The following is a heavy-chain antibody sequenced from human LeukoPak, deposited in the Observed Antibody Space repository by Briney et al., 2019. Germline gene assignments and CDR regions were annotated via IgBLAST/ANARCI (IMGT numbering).Heavy chain of an antibody. Sequence: GGSLRLSCAASGFTFSSYAMSWVRQAPGKGLEGVSAISGSGGSTYYADSVKGRFTISRDNSKNTLYLQMNSLRAEDTAVYYCAKDSGLRYFDWFQEVDYWGQGTLVTVSS. V-gene: IGHV3-23*01. CDR1: GFTFSSYA. CDR3: AKDSGLRYFDWFQEVDY. J-gene: IGHJ4*02. D-gene: IGHD3-9*01. CDR2: ISGSGGST.